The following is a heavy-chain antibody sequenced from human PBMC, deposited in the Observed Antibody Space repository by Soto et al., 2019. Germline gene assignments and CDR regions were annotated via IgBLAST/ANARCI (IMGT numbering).Heavy chain of an antibody. Sequence: SETLSLTCTVSGGSISSYYWSWIRQHPGKGLEWIGYIYYSGSTYYNPSLKSRVTISVDTSKNRFSLKLSSVAAADSAVYYCTRGVINLNDAFDLWGQGTVVTVSS. D-gene: IGHD3-3*01. CDR1: GGSISSYY. V-gene: IGHV4-59*06. CDR3: TRGVINLNDAFDL. J-gene: IGHJ3*01. CDR2: IYYSGST.